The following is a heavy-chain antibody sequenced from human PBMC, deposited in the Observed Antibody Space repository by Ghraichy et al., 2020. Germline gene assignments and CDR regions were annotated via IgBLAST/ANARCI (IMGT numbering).Heavy chain of an antibody. Sequence: GGSLRLSCAASGFIFSSYWMSWVRQAPGKGLEWVANINKDGNGYYYVDSVKGRFAISRDNPKNSLYLQMNNLRAEDTAVYYCARDRGGGTGTTGDIWGQGTMVTVSA. CDR2: INKDGNGY. J-gene: IGHJ3*02. V-gene: IGHV3-7*01. D-gene: IGHD1-7*01. CDR1: GFIFSSYW. CDR3: ARDRGGGTGTTGDI.